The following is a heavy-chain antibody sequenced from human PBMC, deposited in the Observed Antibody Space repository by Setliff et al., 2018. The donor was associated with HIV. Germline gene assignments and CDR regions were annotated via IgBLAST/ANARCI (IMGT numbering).Heavy chain of an antibody. V-gene: IGHV1-2*04. J-gene: IGHJ4*02. CDR1: GGTFSSYA. D-gene: IGHD3-3*01. Sequence: ASVKVSCKASGGTFSSYAISWVRQAPGQGLEWMGRIIPIFGGTNYAQRFQGWVSMTRDTSISTAYMELSRLRSDDTAVYYCARGANFWSGYDSWGQGTLVTVSS. CDR3: ARGANFWSGYDS. CDR2: IIPIFGGT.